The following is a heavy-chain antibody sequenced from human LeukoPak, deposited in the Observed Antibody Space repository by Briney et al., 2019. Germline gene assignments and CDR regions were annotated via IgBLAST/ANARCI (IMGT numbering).Heavy chain of an antibody. CDR3: ARQSAFDI. CDR2: IYPSDSAT. CDR1: GYSFTSYW. V-gene: IGHV5-51*01. Sequence: GESLQISCQGSGYSFTSYWIGWVRQMPGKGLEWMGIIYPSDSATRYSPSFQGQVTISADKSISTAYLQWSSLKASDTAMYYCARQSAFDIWGQGTMVTVSS. J-gene: IGHJ3*02.